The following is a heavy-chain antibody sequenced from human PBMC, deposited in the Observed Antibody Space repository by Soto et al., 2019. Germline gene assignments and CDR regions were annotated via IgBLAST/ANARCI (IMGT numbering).Heavy chain of an antibody. D-gene: IGHD1-26*01. V-gene: IGHV3-23*01. CDR1: GFTFSTFS. J-gene: IGHJ6*02. Sequence: PGGSLRLSCAASGFTFSTFSMNWVRQAPGKGLEWVSAISGSGDNPYYADSVKGRFTISRDNSKNTLYLQMNSLRAEDTAVYYCAKATSESYHYYYYGMDVWGQGTSVTVSS. CDR3: AKATSESYHYYYYGMDV. CDR2: ISGSGDNP.